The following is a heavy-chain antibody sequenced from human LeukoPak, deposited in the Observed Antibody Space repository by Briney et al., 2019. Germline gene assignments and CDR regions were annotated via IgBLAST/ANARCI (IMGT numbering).Heavy chain of an antibody. V-gene: IGHV4-59*01. J-gene: IGHJ6*02. CDR3: ASVKAAYSYGYYYYGMDV. Sequence: KPSETLSLTCTVSGGSISSYYWSWIRQPPGKGLEWIGYIYYSGSTNYNPSLKSRVTISVDTSKNQFSLKLSSVTAADTAVYYCASVKAAYSYGYYYYGMDVWGQGTTVTVSS. D-gene: IGHD5-18*01. CDR1: GGSISSYY. CDR2: IYYSGST.